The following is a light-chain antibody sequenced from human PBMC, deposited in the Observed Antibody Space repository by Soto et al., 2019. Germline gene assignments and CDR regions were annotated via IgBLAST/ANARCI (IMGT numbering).Light chain of an antibody. J-gene: IGLJ1*01. CDR2: AVS. CDR1: SSDIGSYDH. CDR3: ISYTNRQSYV. Sequence: QSALTQPASVSGSPGQSITISCSVTSSDIGSYDHVAWYQQFPGKSPKLMIYAVSDRPSGGSDRFSGSKSGITASLTISGLQTEDEADYYCISYTNRQSYVFGTGTKVTVL. V-gene: IGLV2-14*01.